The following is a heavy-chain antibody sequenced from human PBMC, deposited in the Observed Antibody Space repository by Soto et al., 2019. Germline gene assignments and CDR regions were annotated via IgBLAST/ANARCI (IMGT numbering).Heavy chain of an antibody. D-gene: IGHD1-26*01. CDR3: ARDLGGQIVDY. CDR1: GYTFTSYG. Sequence: QVQLVQSGAEVKKPGASVKVSCKASGYTFTSYGISWVRQAPGQELEWMGWISGYNGNTKYAQKLQGRVTITTDTPTSTAYMELRSLRSDDTAVYYRARDLGGQIVDYWGQGTLVTVSS. J-gene: IGHJ4*02. CDR2: ISGYNGNT. V-gene: IGHV1-18*01.